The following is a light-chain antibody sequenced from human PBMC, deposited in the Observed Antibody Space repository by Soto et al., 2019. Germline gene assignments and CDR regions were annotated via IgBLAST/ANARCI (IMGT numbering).Light chain of an antibody. J-gene: IGKJ1*01. CDR1: QSVSSN. V-gene: IGKV3-15*01. CDR2: GAS. Sequence: EIVMTQSPATLSVSPGERATLSCRASQSVSSNLAWYQQKPGQAPRLLIYGASTRATGIPARFSGSGSGTEFTLTISSLQSEDFAVYYCQQYNNWRPWTFGQGTNVEIK. CDR3: QQYNNWRPWT.